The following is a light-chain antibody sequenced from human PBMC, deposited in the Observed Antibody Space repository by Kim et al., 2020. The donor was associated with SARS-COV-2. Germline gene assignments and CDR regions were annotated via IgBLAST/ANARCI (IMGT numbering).Light chain of an antibody. Sequence: ASGGARVPITCRASRTVNTYLNWYQHKPGTAPKLLIYASTSLQEGVPSRFRGGGSETEFTLTILSLQPEDFATYYCQQSFGPRLTFGLGTRLDIK. CDR3: QQSFGPRLT. V-gene: IGKV1-39*01. CDR2: AST. J-gene: IGKJ5*01. CDR1: RTVNTY.